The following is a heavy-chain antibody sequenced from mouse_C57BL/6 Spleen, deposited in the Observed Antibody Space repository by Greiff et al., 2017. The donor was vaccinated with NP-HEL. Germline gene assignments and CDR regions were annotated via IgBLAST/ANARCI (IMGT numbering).Heavy chain of an antibody. J-gene: IGHJ4*01. D-gene: IGHD1-1*01. Sequence: EVQLQESGGGLVKPGGSLKLSCAASGFTFSDYGMHWVRQAPEKGLEWVAYISSGSSTIYYADTVKGRFTISRDNAKNTLFLQMTSLRSEDTAMYYCARGYYGSSYDAMDYWGQGTSVTVSS. CDR1: GFTFSDYG. CDR2: ISSGSSTI. CDR3: ARGYYGSSYDAMDY. V-gene: IGHV5-17*01.